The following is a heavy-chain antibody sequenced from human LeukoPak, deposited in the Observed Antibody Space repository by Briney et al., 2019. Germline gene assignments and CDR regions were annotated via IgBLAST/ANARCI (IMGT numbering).Heavy chain of an antibody. V-gene: IGHV4-30-2*01. J-gene: IGHJ4*02. D-gene: IGHD2-15*01. CDR2: SYHSGST. CDR1: GGSISSGGYS. Sequence: PSQTLSLTCAVSGGSISSGGYSWSWMRQPPGKGLEWIGYSYHSGSTYYNPSLKSRVTISVDRSKNQFYLKLSSVTAADTAVYYCARARVRGGSCYFDYWGQGTLVTVSS. CDR3: ARARVRGGSCYFDY.